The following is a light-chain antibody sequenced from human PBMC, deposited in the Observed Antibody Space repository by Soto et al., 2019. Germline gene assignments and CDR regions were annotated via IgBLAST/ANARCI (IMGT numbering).Light chain of an antibody. CDR2: GNT. CDR1: SSNIGAGYD. J-gene: IGLJ3*02. Sequence: QSVLTQPPSVSGAPGQRVTIPCTGSSSNIGAGYDVQWYQQIPGTAPKLLIHGNTNRPSGVPDRFSASKSGTSASLAITGRQVEDEADYFCQSYDRSLNGWVFGGGTKLTVL. V-gene: IGLV1-40*01. CDR3: QSYDRSLNGWV.